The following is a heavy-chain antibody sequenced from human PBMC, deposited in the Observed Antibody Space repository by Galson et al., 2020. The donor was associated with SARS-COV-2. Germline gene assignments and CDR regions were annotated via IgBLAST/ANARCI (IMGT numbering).Heavy chain of an antibody. J-gene: IGHJ4*02. V-gene: IGHV4-59*08. CDR1: GGSISSYY. CDR2: INYFGTT. CDR3: ASLRNNCFDY. Sequence: ETSETLSLTCTVSGGSISSYYWSWVRQPPGKGLEWIGHINYFGTTNYNPSLKSRVTISIDTSKNQFSLKLSSVTAADTAVYYCASLRNNCFDYWGQGTLVTVSS.